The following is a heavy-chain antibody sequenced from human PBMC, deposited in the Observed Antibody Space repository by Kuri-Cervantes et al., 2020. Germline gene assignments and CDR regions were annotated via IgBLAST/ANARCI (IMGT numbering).Heavy chain of an antibody. CDR3: ARSRAVAY. CDR2: TNPDGSEK. CDR1: GFTFTNFA. J-gene: IGHJ4*02. V-gene: IGHV3-7*01. Sequence: GGSLRLSCAASGFTFTNFAMTWVRQAPGKGLEWVANTNPDGSEKYYVDSVKGRFTISRDNAKNSLFLQMNSLRAEDTAVYYCARSRAVAYWGQGTLVTVSS. D-gene: IGHD6-19*01.